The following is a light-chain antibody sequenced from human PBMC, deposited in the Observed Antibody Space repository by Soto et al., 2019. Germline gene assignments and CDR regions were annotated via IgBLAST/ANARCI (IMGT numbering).Light chain of an antibody. Sequence: QSALTQPASVSGSPGQSITISCTGTSSDVGGYKYVSWYQQHPGKAPKLMIYDVSSRPSGVSNRFSGSKSGNTASLIISGLQAEDEADYYCSSYTSSSTWVIGGGTKLTVL. CDR2: DVS. CDR1: SSDVGGYKY. J-gene: IGLJ3*02. V-gene: IGLV2-14*03. CDR3: SSYTSSSTWV.